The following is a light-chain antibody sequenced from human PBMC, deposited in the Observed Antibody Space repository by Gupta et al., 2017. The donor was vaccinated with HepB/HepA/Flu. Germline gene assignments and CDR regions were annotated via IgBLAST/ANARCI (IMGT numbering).Light chain of an antibody. CDR1: QAIKTK. Sequence: DIRFTQAPSSLSASVGERITITCQASQAIKTKLNWFQQKSGKAPNLLIYDASKTQTGVPSRFAGAGSGTDYSFTITSLRPEDVGTYFCQQYDNLPYTFGQGTRLEIK. V-gene: IGKV1-33*01. CDR2: DAS. J-gene: IGKJ2*01. CDR3: QQYDNLPYT.